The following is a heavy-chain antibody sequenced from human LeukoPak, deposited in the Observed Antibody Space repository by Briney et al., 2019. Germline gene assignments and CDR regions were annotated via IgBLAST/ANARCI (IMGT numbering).Heavy chain of an antibody. D-gene: IGHD6-13*01. V-gene: IGHV3-11*05. J-gene: IGHJ4*02. CDR1: GFTFSDYY. CDR2: ISSSSSYT. CDR3: ASEGIAAAGDY. Sequence: GGSLRLSCAASGFTFSDYYMSWIRQAPGKGLEWVSYISSSSSYTNYADSVKGRFTISRDNAKNSLYLQMNSLRAEDTAVYYCASEGIAAAGDYWGQGTLVTVSS.